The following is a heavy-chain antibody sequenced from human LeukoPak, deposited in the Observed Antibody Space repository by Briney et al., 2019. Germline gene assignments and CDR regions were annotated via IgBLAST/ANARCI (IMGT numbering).Heavy chain of an antibody. Sequence: GRSLRLSCAASGFTFDDYAMHWVRQAPGKGLEWVSGISWHSGTIGYADSVKGRFTISRDNAKNSLYLQMNSLRAEDTALYYCAKTGPHTDAYYYYMDVWGKGTTVTVSS. D-gene: IGHD1-14*01. V-gene: IGHV3-9*01. CDR1: GFTFDDYA. J-gene: IGHJ6*03. CDR2: ISWHSGTI. CDR3: AKTGPHTDAYYYYMDV.